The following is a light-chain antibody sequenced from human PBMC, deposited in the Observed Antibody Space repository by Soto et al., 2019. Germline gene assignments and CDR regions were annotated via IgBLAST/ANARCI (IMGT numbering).Light chain of an antibody. CDR2: KAS. Sequence: DIQMTQSPSTLSASVGDTVTVTCRASQSVSGWLAWYQQKPGEAPKLLIYKASTLKSGVPSRFSGSGSGTEFTLTISSLQSVDFAVYYCQQYNNWPTITFGQGTRLEIK. CDR1: QSVSGW. V-gene: IGKV1-5*03. J-gene: IGKJ5*01. CDR3: QQYNNWPTIT.